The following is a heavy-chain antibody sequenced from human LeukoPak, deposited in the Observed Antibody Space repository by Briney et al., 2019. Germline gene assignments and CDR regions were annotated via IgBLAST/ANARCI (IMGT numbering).Heavy chain of an antibody. CDR1: GGSVNNVRW. V-gene: IGHV4-4*02. CDR2: IHPSGSV. J-gene: IGHJ4*02. CDR3: ATYHDISSGFTFDS. Sequence: SETLSLTCAVSGGSVNNVRWWNWVRHPPGKGLEWIGEIHPSGSVRYDPSLKSRVSISLDKSNDHVSLTLTSVTAADTAVYFCATYHDISSGFTFDSWGQGTLVTVSS. D-gene: IGHD3-9*01.